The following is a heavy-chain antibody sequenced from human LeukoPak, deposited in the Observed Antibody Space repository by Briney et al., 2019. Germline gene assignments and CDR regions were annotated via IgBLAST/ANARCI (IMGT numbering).Heavy chain of an antibody. J-gene: IGHJ6*02. CDR3: ARDPSPRAVAGFYYYGMDV. Sequence: PSETLSLTCTVSGGSISSYYWSWIRQPPGKGLEWIGYIYYSGSTNYNPSLKSRVTISVDTSKNQFSLKLSSVTAADTAVYYCARDPSPRAVAGFYYYGMDVWGQGTTVTVSS. D-gene: IGHD6-19*01. CDR1: GGSISSYY. CDR2: IYYSGST. V-gene: IGHV4-59*01.